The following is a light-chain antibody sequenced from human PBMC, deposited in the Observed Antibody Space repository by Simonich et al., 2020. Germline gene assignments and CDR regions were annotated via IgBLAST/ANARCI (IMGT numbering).Light chain of an antibody. CDR2: AAS. CDR3: LQHNSYPLT. Sequence: DIQMTQSPSTLSASVGDRVTITCRASQSISSWLAWYQQKPGKVPKRPIYAASSLQSGVPSRFSGSGSGTEFTLTISSLQPEDFATYYCLQHNSYPLTFGGGTKVEIK. CDR1: QSISSW. V-gene: IGKV1-5*01. J-gene: IGKJ4*01.